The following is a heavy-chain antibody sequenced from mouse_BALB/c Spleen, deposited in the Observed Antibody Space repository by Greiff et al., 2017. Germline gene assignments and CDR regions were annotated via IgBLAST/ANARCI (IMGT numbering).Heavy chain of an antibody. CDR1: GFNIKDTY. Sequence: VQLQQSGAELVKPGASVKLSCTASGFNIKDTYMHWVKQRPEQGLEWIGRIDPANGNTKYDPKFQGKATITADTSSNTAYLQLSSLTSEDTAVYYCARVYCDYDVLYYAMDYWGQGTSVTVSS. CDR2: IDPANGNT. D-gene: IGHD2-4*01. CDR3: ARVYCDYDVLYYAMDY. J-gene: IGHJ4*01. V-gene: IGHV14-3*02.